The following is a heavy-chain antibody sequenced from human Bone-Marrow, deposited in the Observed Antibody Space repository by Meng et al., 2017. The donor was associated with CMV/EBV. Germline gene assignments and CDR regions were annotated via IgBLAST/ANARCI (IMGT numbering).Heavy chain of an antibody. CDR2: IRGDSFGGTT. Sequence: GESLKISCSASGFTFGDYSMNWVRQAPGKGLEWVGFIRGDSFGGTTDYAASLKGRFTISKDDSKSIVYLHMNSLESEDTGMYYCNRWAGDTSYSFCWGQGTLVTGSS. V-gene: IGHV3-49*04. CDR1: GFTFGDYS. D-gene: IGHD1-26*01. CDR3: NRWAGDTSYSFC. J-gene: IGHJ4*02.